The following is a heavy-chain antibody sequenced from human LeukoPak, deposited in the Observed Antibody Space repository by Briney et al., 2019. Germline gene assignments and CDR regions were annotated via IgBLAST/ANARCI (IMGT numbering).Heavy chain of an antibody. D-gene: IGHD5-12*01. Sequence: PSKTLSLTCAVYGGSFSGYYWSWIRQPPGKGLEWIGEINHSGSTNYNPSLKSRVTISVDTSKNQFSLKLSSVTAADTAVYYCARVPSGYHNTGGQGTLVTVSS. CDR2: INHSGST. CDR3: ARVPSGYHNT. J-gene: IGHJ4*02. CDR1: GGSFSGYY. V-gene: IGHV4-34*01.